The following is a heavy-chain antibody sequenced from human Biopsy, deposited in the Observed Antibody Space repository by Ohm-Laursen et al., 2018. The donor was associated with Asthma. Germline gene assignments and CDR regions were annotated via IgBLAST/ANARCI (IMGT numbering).Heavy chain of an antibody. CDR3: AREVVSSGFYFDS. V-gene: IGHV4-59*01. J-gene: IGHJ4*02. CDR2: IYTSGST. D-gene: IGHD3-22*01. Sequence: SETLSLTCTVSGGSIRNYYWSWIRPPPGQRLEFIGYIYTSGSTNYNPSLKSRVTISADTSMNQFSLKLSSVTAADTAVYYCAREVVSSGFYFDSWGQGTLVTVSS. CDR1: GGSIRNYY.